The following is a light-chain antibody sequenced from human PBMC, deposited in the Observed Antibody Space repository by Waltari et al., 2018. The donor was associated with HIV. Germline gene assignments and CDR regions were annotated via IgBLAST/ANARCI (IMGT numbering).Light chain of an antibody. CDR1: QSVSAIS. V-gene: IGKV3-20*01. CDR2: GPS. J-gene: IGKJ1*01. Sequence: MVLTQSPGTLSLSPGDRAILSCRASQSVSAISLGWYQRRPGQATRLLVHGPSRRAPGTPARFSCGGSGTDFTLIISRLQPEDFAVYYCQQCATSPWTFGQGTTV. CDR3: QQCATSPWT.